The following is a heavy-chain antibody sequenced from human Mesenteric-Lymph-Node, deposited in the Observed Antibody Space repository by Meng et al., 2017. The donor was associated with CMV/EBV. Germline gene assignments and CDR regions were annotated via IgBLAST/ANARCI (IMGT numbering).Heavy chain of an antibody. D-gene: IGHD3-3*01. CDR2: ISSNYI. V-gene: IGHV3-21*01. J-gene: IGHJ6*02. Sequence: GESLKISCAASGFTFSSYGMNWVRQAPGKGLEWVSSISSNYIYYADSVKGRFTISRDNARNSLYLQMDSLRAEDTAVYYCARSHTIFGVVDYGMDVWGQGTTVTVSS. CDR3: ARSHTIFGVVDYGMDV. CDR1: GFTFSSYG.